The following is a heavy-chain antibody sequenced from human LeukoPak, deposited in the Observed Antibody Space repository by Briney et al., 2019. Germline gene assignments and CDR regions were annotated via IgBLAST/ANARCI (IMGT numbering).Heavy chain of an antibody. J-gene: IGHJ6*03. V-gene: IGHV4-39*07. CDR2: IHYSGST. Sequence: SETLSLTCTVSGGSISSSSYYWGWIRQPPGKGLEWIGSIHYSGSTNYNPSLKSRVTISVDTSKNQFSLKLSSVTAADTAVYYRARETYSSSWYFDYYYYYYMDVWGKGTTVTVSS. CDR3: ARETYSSSWYFDYYYYYYMDV. D-gene: IGHD6-13*01. CDR1: GGSISSSSYY.